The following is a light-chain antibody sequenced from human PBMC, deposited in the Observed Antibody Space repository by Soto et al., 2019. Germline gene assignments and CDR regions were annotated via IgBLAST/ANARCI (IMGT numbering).Light chain of an antibody. CDR2: DAS. CDR3: QQSYSTPIN. J-gene: IGKJ5*01. CDR1: QSISSW. V-gene: IGKV1-5*01. Sequence: IQMTHSPSTLSASVGDRVTITCRASQSISSWLAWYQQKPGKAPKLLIYDASSLESGVPSRFSGSGSGTDFTLTISSLQPEDFATYYCQQSYSTPINFGQGTRLEIK.